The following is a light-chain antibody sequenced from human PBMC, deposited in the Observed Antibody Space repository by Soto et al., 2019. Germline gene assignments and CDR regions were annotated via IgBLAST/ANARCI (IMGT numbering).Light chain of an antibody. CDR2: GAS. Sequence: EILLTQSPGTLSLSPGERATLSCRASQSIISTYLAWYQQKPGQAPSLLIYGASSRATGIPDRFSGSGSGTDFTLIISRLEPEDFAVYYCQHYDGSPLTFGGGTKVEIK. J-gene: IGKJ4*01. CDR1: QSIISTY. CDR3: QHYDGSPLT. V-gene: IGKV3-20*01.